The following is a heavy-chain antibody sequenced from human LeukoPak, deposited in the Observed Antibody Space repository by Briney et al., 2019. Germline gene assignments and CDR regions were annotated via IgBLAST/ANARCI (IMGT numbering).Heavy chain of an antibody. CDR2: IYYSGST. V-gene: IGHV4-59*01. J-gene: IGHJ4*02. D-gene: IGHD3-9*01. Sequence: KPSETLSLTCAVSGGSLSSYYWSWIRQPPRKGLGWVGYIYYSGSTNYNPSLKSRVTISVDTSNNQFSLKLSSVTAADTAVYYCASTPGDLTGYYQWHFDYWGQGTLVTVSS. CDR1: GGSLSSYY. CDR3: ASTPGDLTGYYQWHFDY.